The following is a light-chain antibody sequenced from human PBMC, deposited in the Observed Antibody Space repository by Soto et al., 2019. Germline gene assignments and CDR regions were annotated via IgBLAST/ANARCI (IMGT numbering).Light chain of an antibody. CDR2: DAF. V-gene: IGKV3-11*01. Sequence: EIVLTQSPATLSLSPGERATLSCRASQSVGASLAWYQHKAGQAPRLLIYDAFSRATGIPARFRGSGFGTDFTLTISSLEPEDFAVYYCQQRSIWPNTFGQGTKLEIK. J-gene: IGKJ2*01. CDR3: QQRSIWPNT. CDR1: QSVGAS.